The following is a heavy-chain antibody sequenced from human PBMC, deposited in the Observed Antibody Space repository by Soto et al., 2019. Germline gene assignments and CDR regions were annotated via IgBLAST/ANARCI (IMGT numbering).Heavy chain of an antibody. D-gene: IGHD3-22*01. Sequence: EVQLLESGGGLVQPGGSLRLSCAASGFTFSSYAMSWVRQAPGKGLEWVSAISGSGGSTYYADSVKGRFTISRDNSKNTLYLQMNSLRAEDTAVYYCARTPETYYYDSSGYYFDYWGQGTLVTVSS. CDR1: GFTFSSYA. V-gene: IGHV3-23*01. J-gene: IGHJ4*02. CDR3: ARTPETYYYDSSGYYFDY. CDR2: ISGSGGST.